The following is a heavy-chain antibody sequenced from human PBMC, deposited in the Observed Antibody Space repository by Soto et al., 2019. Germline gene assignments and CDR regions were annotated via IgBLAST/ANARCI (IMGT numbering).Heavy chain of an antibody. CDR1: GFTFSTHG. J-gene: IGHJ4*01. D-gene: IGHD3-22*01. CDR2: ISYHGNNK. CDR3: VKLSEPVYYDTRLED. Sequence: PGGSLRLSCAASGFTFSTHGMHWVRQAPGKGLEGVGMISYHGNNKYYGDSVKGRFTISRDISKNTLFLQMDSLRPEDTAVYYCVKLSEPVYYDTRLEDWGQGTLVTVAS. V-gene: IGHV3-30*18.